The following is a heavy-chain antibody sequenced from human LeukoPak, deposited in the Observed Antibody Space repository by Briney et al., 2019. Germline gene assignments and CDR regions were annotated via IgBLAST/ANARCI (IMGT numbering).Heavy chain of an antibody. CDR1: GFTFSDYY. Sequence: SGGSLRLSCAASGFTFSDYYMSWIRQAPGKGLEWVSYVSSIGSTIYYADSVKGRFTISRDNAKNSLYLQMSSLRTEDTAVYYCAKDMGSHGSGSYYAFDIWGQGTMVTVSS. J-gene: IGHJ3*02. CDR3: AKDMGSHGSGSYYAFDI. D-gene: IGHD3-10*01. CDR2: VSSIGSTI. V-gene: IGHV3-11*04.